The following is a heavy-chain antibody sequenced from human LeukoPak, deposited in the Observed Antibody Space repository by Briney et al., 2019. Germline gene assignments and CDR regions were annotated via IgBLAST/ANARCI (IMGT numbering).Heavy chain of an antibody. CDR3: AKDLSVVAAAVDY. J-gene: IGHJ4*02. CDR2: IRYDGSNK. Sequence: GGSLRLSCAASGFTFSSYGMHWVRQAPGKGLEWVAFIRYDGSNKYYADSVKGRFTISRDNSRNTLYLQMNSLRAEDTAVYYCAKDLSVVAAAVDYWGQGTLVTVSS. CDR1: GFTFSSYG. V-gene: IGHV3-30*02. D-gene: IGHD2-15*01.